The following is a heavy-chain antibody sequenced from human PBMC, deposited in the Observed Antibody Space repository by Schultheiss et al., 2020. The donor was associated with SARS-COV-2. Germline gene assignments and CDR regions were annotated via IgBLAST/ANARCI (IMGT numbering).Heavy chain of an antibody. V-gene: IGHV1-18*01. J-gene: IGHJ4*02. D-gene: IGHD3-3*01. Sequence: ASVKVSCKASGYTFTSYGISWVRQAPGQGLEWMGWISAYNGNTNYAQKLQGRVTMTTDTSTSTAYMELRSLRSDDTAVYYCARVALPLTYYDFWSGYYTAYWGQGTLVTVSS. CDR3: ARVALPLTYYDFWSGYYTAY. CDR2: ISAYNGNT. CDR1: GYTFTSYG.